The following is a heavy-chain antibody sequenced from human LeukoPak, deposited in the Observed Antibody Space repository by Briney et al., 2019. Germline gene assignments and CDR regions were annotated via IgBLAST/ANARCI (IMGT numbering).Heavy chain of an antibody. CDR1: GGSLSGYY. Sequence: SETLSLTCAVYGGSLSGYYWSWIRQPPGKGLEWIGEINHSGSTNYNPSLKSRVTISVDTSKNQFSLKLSSVTAADTAVYYCARSGGTHYFDYWGQGTLVTVSS. D-gene: IGHD1-1*01. CDR2: INHSGST. CDR3: ARSGGTHYFDY. V-gene: IGHV4-34*01. J-gene: IGHJ4*02.